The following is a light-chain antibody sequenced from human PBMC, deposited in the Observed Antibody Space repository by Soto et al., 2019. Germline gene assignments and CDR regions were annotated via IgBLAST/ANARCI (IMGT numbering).Light chain of an antibody. V-gene: IGKV3-11*01. Sequence: EIVLTQSPATLSLSPGERATLSCRASQSVSSYLAWYQQKPGQAPRLLIYDASNRVTGIPARFSGSGSGTDFTLTISSLEPEDFAVYYCQQRSDWPPSITFGQGTRLEIK. CDR3: QQRSDWPPSIT. J-gene: IGKJ5*01. CDR1: QSVSSY. CDR2: DAS.